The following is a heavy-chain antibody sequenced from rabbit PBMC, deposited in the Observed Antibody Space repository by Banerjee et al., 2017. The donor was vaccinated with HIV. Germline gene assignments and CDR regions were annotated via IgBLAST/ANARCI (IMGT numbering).Heavy chain of an antibody. CDR1: GFTISSSYW. CDR3: ARDLAGVIGWNFNL. Sequence: QEQLEESGGDLVKPGASLTLTCTASGFTISSSYWICWVRQAPGKGLEWIACIYVGSSGSTYYASWAKGRFTISKTSSTTVTLQMTSLTAADTATYFCARDLAGVIGWNFNLWGPGTLVTVS. V-gene: IGHV1S45*01. D-gene: IGHD4-1*01. J-gene: IGHJ4*01. CDR2: IYVGSSGST.